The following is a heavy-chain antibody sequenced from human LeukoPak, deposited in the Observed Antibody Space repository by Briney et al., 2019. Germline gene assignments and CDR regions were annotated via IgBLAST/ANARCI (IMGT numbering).Heavy chain of an antibody. J-gene: IGHJ6*02. V-gene: IGHV4-30-2*01. D-gene: IGHD5-18*01. CDR2: IYHSGST. CDR1: GGSISSGGYS. CDR3: ASGRYGPTYYYYGMDV. Sequence: SQTLSLTCAVSGGSISSGGYSWSWIRQPPGKDLEWIGYIYHSGSTYYNPSLKSRVTISVDRSKNQFSLKLSSVTAADTAVYYCASGRYGPTYYYYGMDVWGQGTTVTVSS.